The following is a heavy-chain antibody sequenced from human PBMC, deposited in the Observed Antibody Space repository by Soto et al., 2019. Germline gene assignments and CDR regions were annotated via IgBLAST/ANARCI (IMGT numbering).Heavy chain of an antibody. CDR1: GFTFSSYS. CDR3: ARDAGLNFGVVITTGTYNWFDP. Sequence: GGSLRLSCAASGFTFSSYSMNWVRQAPGKGLEWVSSISSSSSYIYYADSVKGRFTISRDNAKNSLYLQMNSLRAEDTAVYYCARDAGLNFGVVITTGTYNWFDPWGQGTLVTVSS. V-gene: IGHV3-21*01. CDR2: ISSSSSYI. J-gene: IGHJ5*02. D-gene: IGHD3-3*01.